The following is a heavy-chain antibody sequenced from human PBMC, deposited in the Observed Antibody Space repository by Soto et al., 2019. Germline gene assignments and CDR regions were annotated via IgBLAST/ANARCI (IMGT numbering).Heavy chain of an antibody. CDR3: AAGFSPDF. J-gene: IGHJ4*02. CDR2: IKGDGSEK. D-gene: IGHD3-10*01. CDR1: RFTFGSYW. Sequence: EVLLVESGGGLVQPGGSLTLSCAASRFTFGSYWMNWVRQAPGKGLELVANIKGDGSEKYYVVSVEGRFTIPRDNTKNSRDLQMNSLRAEVTAVYYCAAGFSPDFWGEGTVFTVSS. V-gene: IGHV3-7*01.